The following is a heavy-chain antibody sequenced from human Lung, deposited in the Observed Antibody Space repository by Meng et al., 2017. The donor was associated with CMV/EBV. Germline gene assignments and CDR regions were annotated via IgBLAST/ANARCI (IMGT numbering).Heavy chain of an antibody. D-gene: IGHD2-15*01. CDR3: ARVGGCSGGGCYHRLFDY. V-gene: IGHV4-30-4*01. CDR1: GGSISSGDYY. Sequence: QLQLQESGPGLVKPSQTLSLTCTVSGGSISSGDYYWSWIRQPPGKGLEWIGYIYYTGSTYYNPSLKSRVIISVDTSKNQFSLKLNSVTAADTAVYYCARVGGCSGGGCYHRLFDYWGQGTLVTVSS. CDR2: IYYTGST. J-gene: IGHJ4*02.